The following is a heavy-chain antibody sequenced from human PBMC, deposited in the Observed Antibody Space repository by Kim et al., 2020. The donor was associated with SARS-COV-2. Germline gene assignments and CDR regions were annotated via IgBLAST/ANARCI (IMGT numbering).Heavy chain of an antibody. CDR2: ISAYNGNT. CDR1: GYTFTSYG. D-gene: IGHD3-9*01. CDR3: ARDIGHYDILTGYHKDYYYGMDV. J-gene: IGHJ6*02. V-gene: IGHV1-18*01. Sequence: ASVKVSCKASGYTFTSYGISWVRQAPGQGLEWMGWISAYNGNTNYAQKLQGRVTMTTDTSTSTAYMELRSLRSDDTAVYYCARDIGHYDILTGYHKDYYYGMDVWGQGTTVTVSS.